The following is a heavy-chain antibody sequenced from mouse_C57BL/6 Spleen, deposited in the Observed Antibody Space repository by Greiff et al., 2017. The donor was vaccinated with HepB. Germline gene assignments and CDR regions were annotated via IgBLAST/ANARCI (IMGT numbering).Heavy chain of an antibody. D-gene: IGHD2-12*01. CDR3: ARTTRIKY. J-gene: IGHJ2*01. Sequence: EVQGVESGPGLVKPSQSLSLTCTVTGYSITSGYGRNWIRQFPGNKLEWIGNKSYSGSTNYNPALKSRTSITRDTSKNQFFLQLNSVTTEDTATYYCARTTRIKYWGQGTTLTVSS. V-gene: IGHV3-2*02. CDR2: KSYSGST. CDR1: GYSITSGYG.